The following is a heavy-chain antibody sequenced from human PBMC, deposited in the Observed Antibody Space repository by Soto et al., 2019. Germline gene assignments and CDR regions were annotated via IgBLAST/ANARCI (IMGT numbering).Heavy chain of an antibody. CDR3: AREIHNQAGRGDAFDI. Sequence: EVQLVESGGGLVQPGGSLRLSCAASGFTFSSYDMHWVRQATGKGLEWVSAIGTAGDTYYPGSVKGRFTISRENAKNSLYLQMNSLRAGDTAVYYCAREIHNQAGRGDAFDIWGQGTMVTVSS. CDR1: GFTFSSYD. CDR2: IGTAGDT. D-gene: IGHD1-20*01. V-gene: IGHV3-13*01. J-gene: IGHJ3*02.